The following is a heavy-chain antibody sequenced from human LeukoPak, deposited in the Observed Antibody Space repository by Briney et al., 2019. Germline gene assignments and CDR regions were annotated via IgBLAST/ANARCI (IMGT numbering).Heavy chain of an antibody. CDR1: GGSISSYY. CDR3: ARGVIYYSSSTRGVDYYYYMDV. D-gene: IGHD6-6*01. Sequence: PSETLSLTCTVSGGSISSYYWSWIRQPPGKGLEWIGYIYYSGSTNYNPSLKSRVTISVDTSKNQFSLKLSSVTAADTAVYYCARGVIYYSSSTRGVDYYYYMDVWGKGTTVTVSS. CDR2: IYYSGST. V-gene: IGHV4-59*01. J-gene: IGHJ6*03.